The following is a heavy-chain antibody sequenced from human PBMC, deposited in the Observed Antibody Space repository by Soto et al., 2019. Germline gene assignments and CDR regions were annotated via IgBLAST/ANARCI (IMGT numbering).Heavy chain of an antibody. CDR2: IYYSGTT. CDR1: GDSITSNSYF. J-gene: IGHJ4*02. D-gene: IGHD3-10*01. V-gene: IGHV4-39*01. CDR3: ARNFSVNYFDY. Sequence: QLQLQESGPGLVKPSETLSLTCTVSGDSITSNSYFWAWIRQPPGKGLEWIGSIYYSGTTYYNPSLKWRFTISVDRSKNQFSLTLRSVTAADTAVYYCARNFSVNYFDYWGQGALVTVSS.